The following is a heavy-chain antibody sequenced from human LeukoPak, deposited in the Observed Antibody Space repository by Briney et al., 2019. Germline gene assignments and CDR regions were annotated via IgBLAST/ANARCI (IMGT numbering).Heavy chain of an antibody. D-gene: IGHD3-10*01. CDR1: GYTFTSYA. Sequence: ASVKVSCKASGYTFTSYAMHWVRQAPGQRLEWMGWINAGNGNTKYSQKFQGRVTITRDTSASTAYVELSSLRSEDTAVYYCAREIWFGESAFDYWGQGTLVTVSS. CDR2: INAGNGNT. V-gene: IGHV1-3*01. J-gene: IGHJ4*02. CDR3: AREIWFGESAFDY.